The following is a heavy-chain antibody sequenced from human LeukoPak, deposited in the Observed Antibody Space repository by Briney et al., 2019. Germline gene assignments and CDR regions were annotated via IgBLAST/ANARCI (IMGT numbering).Heavy chain of an antibody. J-gene: IGHJ4*02. CDR2: INPSSGST. Sequence: ASVKVSCKASGYTFTDYYMHWLRQAPGQGLEWMGIINPSSGSTSYAQKFQGRVTMTRDTSISTAYMELSRLRSDDTAVYYCAREDSSGYPVDYWGQGTLVTVSS. CDR3: AREDSSGYPVDY. D-gene: IGHD3-22*01. CDR1: GYTFTDYY. V-gene: IGHV1-2*02.